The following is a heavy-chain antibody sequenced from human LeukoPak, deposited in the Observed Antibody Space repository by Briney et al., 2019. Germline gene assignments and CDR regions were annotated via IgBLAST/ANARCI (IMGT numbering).Heavy chain of an antibody. D-gene: IGHD3-22*01. V-gene: IGHV4-39*01. CDR3: ASQSSGYLVSDFDY. Sequence: SETLSLTCTVSGGSISSSSYYWGWLRQPPGKGLEWIGSFYYSGSTYYNPSLKSRVTISVDTSKNQFSLKLSSVTAADTAVYYCASQSSGYLVSDFDYWGQGTLVTVSS. CDR1: GGSISSSSYY. CDR2: FYYSGST. J-gene: IGHJ4*02.